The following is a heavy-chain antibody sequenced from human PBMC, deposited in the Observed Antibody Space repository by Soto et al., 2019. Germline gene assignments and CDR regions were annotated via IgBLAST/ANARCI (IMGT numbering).Heavy chain of an antibody. CDR3: ARDNDGDYYYHGMDV. J-gene: IGHJ6*02. Sequence: LSLTCTVSGGSVSRGSYFWSWIRQPPGKGLEWIGYIYYSGSSKYNPSLKSRVTISVDTSKNQFSLKLSSVTAADTAVYFCARDNDGDYYYHGMDVWGQGTTVTVSS. CDR2: IYYSGSS. CDR1: GGSVSRGSYF. V-gene: IGHV4-61*01. D-gene: IGHD1-1*01.